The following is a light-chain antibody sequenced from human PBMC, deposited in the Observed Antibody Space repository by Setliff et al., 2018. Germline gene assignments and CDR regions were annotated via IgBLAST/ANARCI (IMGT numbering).Light chain of an antibody. V-gene: IGLV1-44*01. CDR1: SSNIGSNT. J-gene: IGLJ1*01. Sequence: QSALTQPPSASGTPGQRVTISCSGSSSNIGSNTVNWYQQVPGTAPKLLMYANNQRPSGVPDRFSGSKSGTSASLAIGGLQSEDEADYYCVAWDARLSAYVFGIGTKVTVL. CDR2: ANN. CDR3: VAWDARLSAYV.